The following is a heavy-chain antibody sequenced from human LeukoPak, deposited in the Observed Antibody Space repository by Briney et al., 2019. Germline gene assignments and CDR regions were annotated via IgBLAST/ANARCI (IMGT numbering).Heavy chain of an antibody. D-gene: IGHD5-18*01. CDR2: IYYSGIT. CDR1: GGSISSYY. V-gene: IGHV4-59*01. CDR3: ARGASGYSYG. J-gene: IGHJ4*02. Sequence: PSGTLSLTCTVSGGSISSYYWSWIRQPPGKGLEGIGYIYYSGITNYHPYLKSRVTISIDTSKHQFSLNLSAVTAADTAVYYCARGASGYSYGWGQGALVTVSS.